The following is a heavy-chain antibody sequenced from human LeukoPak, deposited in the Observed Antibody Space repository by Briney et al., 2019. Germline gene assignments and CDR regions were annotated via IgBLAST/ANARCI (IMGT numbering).Heavy chain of an antibody. CDR3: AGLYYDYVWGSYRLDY. D-gene: IGHD3-16*02. V-gene: IGHV1-69*13. CDR1: GGTFSSYA. CDR2: IIPIFGTA. J-gene: IGHJ4*02. Sequence: ASVKVSCKASGGTFSSYATSWVRQAPGQGLEWMGGIIPIFGTANYAQKFQGRVTITADESTSTAYMELSSLRSEDTAVYYCAGLYYDYVWGSYRLDYWGQGTLVTVSS.